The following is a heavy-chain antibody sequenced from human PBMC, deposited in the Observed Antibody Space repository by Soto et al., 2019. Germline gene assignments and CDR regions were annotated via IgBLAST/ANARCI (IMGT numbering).Heavy chain of an antibody. V-gene: IGHV3-9*01. CDR1: GLNFDDFA. CDR3: AKNQERELPRVIDF. Sequence: GGSLRLSCVGTGLNFDDFAMHWVRQAPGKGLEWVSGITWNSRVLAYADSVKGRFTISRDNARNSLYLQMSSLRAEDTALYYCAKNQERELPRVIDFWGQGTLVTVSS. J-gene: IGHJ4*02. CDR2: ITWNSRVL. D-gene: IGHD1-7*01.